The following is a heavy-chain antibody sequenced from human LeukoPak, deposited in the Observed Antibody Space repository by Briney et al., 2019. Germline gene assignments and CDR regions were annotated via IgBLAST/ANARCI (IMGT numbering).Heavy chain of an antibody. J-gene: IGHJ4*02. Sequence: ASVKVSCKASGYTFTCYYMHWVRQAPGQGREWMGWINPNSGGTNYAQKFQGRVTMTRDTSISTAYMELSRLRSDDTAVYYCAIAYSYYYDSSGYSRWGFDYWGQGTLVTVSS. V-gene: IGHV1-2*02. CDR3: AIAYSYYYDSSGYSRWGFDY. CDR2: INPNSGGT. CDR1: GYTFTCYY. D-gene: IGHD3-22*01.